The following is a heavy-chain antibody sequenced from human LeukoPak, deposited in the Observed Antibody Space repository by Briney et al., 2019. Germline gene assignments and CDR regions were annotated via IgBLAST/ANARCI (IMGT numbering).Heavy chain of an antibody. CDR2: ISSNGGST. D-gene: IGHD6-19*01. J-gene: IGHJ4*02. CDR1: GFTFSSYA. CDR3: ARLNSSSGWPYFDY. V-gene: IGHV3-64*01. Sequence: GGSLRLSCAASGFTFSSYAMHWVRQAPGKGLEYVSAISSNGGSTYYANSVKGRFTISRDNAKSSLYLQMNSLRAEDTALYYCARLNSSSGWPYFDYWGQGTLVTVSS.